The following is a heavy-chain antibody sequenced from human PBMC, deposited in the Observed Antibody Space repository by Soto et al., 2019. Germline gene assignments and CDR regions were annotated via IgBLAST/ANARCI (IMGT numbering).Heavy chain of an antibody. J-gene: IGHJ5*02. D-gene: IGHD2-2*01. V-gene: IGHV4-30-4*01. CDR2: IYYTGKT. Sequence: LSLTCSVSGDYIHVGGYYWTWIRQRPGKGLEWMGYIYYTGKTYYNPSLESRLTMSVDRSKNQFSLRLASVTAADTAVYFCGRDLTSNANCIDPWGQGTLVTVSS. CDR1: GDYIHVGGYY. CDR3: GRDLTSNANCIDP.